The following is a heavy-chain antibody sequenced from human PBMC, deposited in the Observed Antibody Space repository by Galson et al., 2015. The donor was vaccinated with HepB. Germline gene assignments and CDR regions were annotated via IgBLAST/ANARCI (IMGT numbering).Heavy chain of an antibody. CDR2: LSWNSGSI. V-gene: IGHV3-9*01. Sequence: SLRLSCAASGFTFDDFAMHWVRQAPGKGLEWVSGLSWNSGSIGYADSVKGRFTISRDNAKNSLYLQMNSLRAEDTAVYYCARVQGEWPEKYYFDYWGQGILVTVFS. CDR1: GFTFDDFA. D-gene: IGHD2/OR15-2a*01. J-gene: IGHJ4*02. CDR3: ARVQGEWPEKYYFDY.